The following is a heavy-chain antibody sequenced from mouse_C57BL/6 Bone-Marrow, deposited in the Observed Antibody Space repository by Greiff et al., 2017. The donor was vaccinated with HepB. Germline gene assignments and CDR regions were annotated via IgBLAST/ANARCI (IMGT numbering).Heavy chain of an antibody. V-gene: IGHV1-62-2*01. J-gene: IGHJ2*01. CDR2: FYPGSGSI. Sequence: LVESGAELVKPGASVKLSCKASGYTFTEYTIHWVKQRSGQGLEWIGWFYPGSGSIKYNEKFKDKATLTADKSSSTVYMELSRLTSEDSAVYFCARHERTVVAPYYFDYWGQGTTLTVSS. CDR3: ARHERTVVAPYYFDY. CDR1: GYTFTEYT. D-gene: IGHD1-1*01.